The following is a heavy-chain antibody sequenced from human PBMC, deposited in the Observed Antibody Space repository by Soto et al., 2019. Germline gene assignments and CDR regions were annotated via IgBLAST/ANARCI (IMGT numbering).Heavy chain of an antibody. D-gene: IGHD5-18*01. Sequence: QVQLVESGGGVVQPGRSLRLSCAASGFTFHSYATHWVRQAPGKGLEWVAIISYDGINKYYADSVKGRFTISRDNSKNTLYLQMNSLRAEDTAVYYCARDPLWGTAMVLWYFDLWGRGTLVTVSS. V-gene: IGHV3-30-3*01. J-gene: IGHJ2*01. CDR3: ARDPLWGTAMVLWYFDL. CDR2: ISYDGINK. CDR1: GFTFHSYA.